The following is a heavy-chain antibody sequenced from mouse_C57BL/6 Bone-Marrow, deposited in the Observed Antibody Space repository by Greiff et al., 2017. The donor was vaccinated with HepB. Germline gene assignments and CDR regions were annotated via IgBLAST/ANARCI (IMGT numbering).Heavy chain of an antibody. CDR1: GYTFTDDY. J-gene: IGHJ4*01. CDR3: TTYAMDY. V-gene: IGHV14-4*01. CDR2: IDPENGDT. Sequence: EVQLQQSGAELVRPGASVELSCTASGYTFTDDYMHWVKQRPEQGLEWIGWIDPENGDTEYAPKFKGKATLTVDTSSNTAYLQLSSLTSEDTAVYCCTTYAMDYWGQGTSVTVSS.